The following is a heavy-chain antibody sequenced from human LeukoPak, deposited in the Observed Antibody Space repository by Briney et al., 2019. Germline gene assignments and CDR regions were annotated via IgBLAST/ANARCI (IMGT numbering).Heavy chain of an antibody. Sequence: GGSLTLSCAASGFTSSRYAMHWVRQAPGKGLEWVGVISYEGKNKYYADSVKGRFTISRDNSKNTLYLQMNSLRADDTAVYYCAKDSYFFGMDVWGQGTTVTVSS. J-gene: IGHJ6*02. CDR1: GFTSSRYA. CDR2: ISYEGKNK. V-gene: IGHV3-30*18. D-gene: IGHD2/OR15-2a*01. CDR3: AKDSYFFGMDV.